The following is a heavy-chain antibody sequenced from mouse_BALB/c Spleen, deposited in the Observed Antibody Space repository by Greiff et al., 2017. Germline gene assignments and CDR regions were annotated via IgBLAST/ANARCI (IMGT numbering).Heavy chain of an antibody. D-gene: IGHD1-1*01. CDR3: ARDRSYHYGFAY. J-gene: IGHJ3*01. CDR1: GFTFSDYY. Sequence: EVQGVESGGGLVKPGGSLKLSCAASGFTFSDYYMYWVRQTPEKRLEWVATISDGGSYTYYPDSVKGRFTISRDNAKNNLYLQMSSLKSEDTAMYYCARDRSYHYGFAYWGQGTLVTVSA. CDR2: ISDGGSYT. V-gene: IGHV5-4*02.